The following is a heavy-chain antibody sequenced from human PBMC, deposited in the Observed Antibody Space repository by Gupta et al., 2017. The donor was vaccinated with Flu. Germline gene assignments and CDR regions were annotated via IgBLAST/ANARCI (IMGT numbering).Heavy chain of an antibody. D-gene: IGHD3-22*01. J-gene: IGHJ3*02. CDR1: GDTFSNSA. V-gene: IGHV1-69*01. CDR3: ARGGQGYYDSSESDALDS. CDR2: IIPFFGTS. Sequence: QVQLVQSGAEVKEPGSSVRVSCRASGDTFSNSAINWVRQAPGQGLEWMGGIIPFFGTSYYAQKSQGRGTFTADESTSTAYMHLSSLRSEDTAVEYCARGGQGYYDSSESDALDSWGQGTMVTVSS.